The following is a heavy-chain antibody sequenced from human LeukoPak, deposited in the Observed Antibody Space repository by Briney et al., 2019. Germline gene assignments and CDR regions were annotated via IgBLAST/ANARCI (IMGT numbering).Heavy chain of an antibody. CDR3: AKGGKWDVTPFDY. Sequence: GGSLRLSCAASGFTFTSYSMNWVRQAPGKGLEWVSTISGGGSTYYADSVKALFTISRDNSKNTLYLQVNSLRAEDTAVYYCAKGGKWDVTPFDYWGQGTLVTVSS. V-gene: IGHV3-23*01. D-gene: IGHD1-26*01. CDR2: ISGGGST. J-gene: IGHJ4*02. CDR1: GFTFTSYS.